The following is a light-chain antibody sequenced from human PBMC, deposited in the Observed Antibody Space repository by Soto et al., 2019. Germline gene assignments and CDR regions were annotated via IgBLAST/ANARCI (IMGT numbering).Light chain of an antibody. CDR2: GAS. CDR3: QQYNNWPALT. CDR1: QSVSSN. J-gene: IGKJ4*01. Sequence: EIVMTQSPPTLSVSPGGRATLSCRASQSVSSNLAWYQQKPGQAPRLLIYGASTRATGIPARFSGSGSGTEFTLTISSLQSEDFAVYYCQQYNNWPALTFGGGTKVEIK. V-gene: IGKV3-15*01.